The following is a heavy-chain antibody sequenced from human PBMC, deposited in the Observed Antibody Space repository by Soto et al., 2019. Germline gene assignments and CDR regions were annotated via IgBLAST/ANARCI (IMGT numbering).Heavy chain of an antibody. J-gene: IGHJ6*02. CDR3: ARMGDEYGMDV. CDR2: IDWDDDK. V-gene: IGHV2-70*04. CDR1: GFSLSTSGMR. Sequence: ESGPTLVNPTQTLTLTCTFSGFSLSTSGMRVSWIRQPPGKALEWLARIDWDDDKFYSTSLKTRLTISKDTSKNQVVLTMTNMDPVDTATYYCARMGDEYGMDVWGQGTTVTVSS.